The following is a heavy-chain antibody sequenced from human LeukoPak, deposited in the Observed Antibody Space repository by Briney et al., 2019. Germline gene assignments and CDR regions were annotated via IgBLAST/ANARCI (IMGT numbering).Heavy chain of an antibody. V-gene: IGHV5-10-1*01. Sequence: GESLQISCKGSGYSCTSYWISWVRQMPGKGLEWMGRIDPSDSYTNYSPSFQGHVTISADKSISTAYLQWSSLKASDTAMYYCATLTYGSGSYTYFQHWGQGTLVTVSS. CDR3: ATLTYGSGSYTYFQH. J-gene: IGHJ1*01. CDR1: GYSCTSYW. D-gene: IGHD3-10*01. CDR2: IDPSDSYT.